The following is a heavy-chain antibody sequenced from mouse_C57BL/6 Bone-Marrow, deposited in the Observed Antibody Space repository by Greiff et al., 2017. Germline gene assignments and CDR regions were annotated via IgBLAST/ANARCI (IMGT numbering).Heavy chain of an antibody. CDR1: GFTFSDYY. J-gene: IGHJ3*01. D-gene: IGHD4-1*01. Sequence: DVMLVESEGGLVQPGSSMKLSCTASGFTFSDYYMAWVRQVPEKGLEWVANINYDGSSTYYLDSLKSRFIISRDNAKNILYLQMSSLKSEDTATYYCAREEDWDWFAYWGQGTLVTVSA. CDR3: AREEDWDWFAY. V-gene: IGHV5-16*01. CDR2: INYDGSST.